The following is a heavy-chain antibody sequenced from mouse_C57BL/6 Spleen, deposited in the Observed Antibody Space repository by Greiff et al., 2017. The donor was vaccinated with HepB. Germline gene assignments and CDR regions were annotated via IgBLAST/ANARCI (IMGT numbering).Heavy chain of an antibody. CDR3: ARDETAAWCAY. CDR1: GFTFSDFY. D-gene: IGHD3-2*01. Sequence: EVQLVESGGGLVQSGRSLRLSCATSGFTFSDFYMEWVRQAPGKGLEWIAASRNKANDYTTEYSASVKGRFIVSRDTSQSILYLQMNALRAEDTAIYYCARDETAAWCAYWGQGTLVTVSA. V-gene: IGHV7-1*01. J-gene: IGHJ3*01. CDR2: SRNKANDYTT.